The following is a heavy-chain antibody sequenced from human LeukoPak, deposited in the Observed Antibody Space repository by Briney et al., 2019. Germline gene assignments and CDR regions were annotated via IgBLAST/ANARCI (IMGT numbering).Heavy chain of an antibody. J-gene: IGHJ4*02. V-gene: IGHV3-15*07. CDR3: STTYYYDSSEGY. D-gene: IGHD3-22*01. Sequence: GGSLRLSCAASGFTFSNAWMNWVRQAPGKGLEWVGRIKSKTDGGTTDYAAPVKGRFTISRNDSKNTLYLQMNSLKTEDTAVYYCSTTYYYDSSEGYWGQGTLVTVSS. CDR1: GFTFSNAW. CDR2: IKSKTDGGTT.